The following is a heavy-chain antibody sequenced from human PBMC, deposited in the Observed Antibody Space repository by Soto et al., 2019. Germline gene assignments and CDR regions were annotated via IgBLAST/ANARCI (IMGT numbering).Heavy chain of an antibody. D-gene: IGHD6-19*01. CDR2: ISWNSGSI. Sequence: PGGSLRLSCAASGFTFDDYVMHWVRQVPGKGLEWVSSISWNSGSIDYADSVKGRFTISRDNAKNSLYLQMHSLRVEDTALYYCAKDIGAVAIYGMDVWGQGTTVTVSS. CDR1: GFTFDDYV. J-gene: IGHJ6*02. CDR3: AKDIGAVAIYGMDV. V-gene: IGHV3-9*01.